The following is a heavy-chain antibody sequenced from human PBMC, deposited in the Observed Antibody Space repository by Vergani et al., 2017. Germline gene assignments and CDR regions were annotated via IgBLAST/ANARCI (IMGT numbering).Heavy chain of an antibody. Sequence: VQLVQSGAVVKKPGATMKISCKVSGYTFTDHYMHWVKQAPGKGLEWMGLGDPEDGETIYAENFKGRVTIAADTSTDTDHLELSSLRSEDTAVYYCATPQTLTTRGMEVWGQGTTVIVSS. CDR3: ATPQTLTTRGMEV. CDR1: GYTFTDHY. CDR2: GDPEDGET. J-gene: IGHJ6*02. D-gene: IGHD4-17*01. V-gene: IGHV1-69-2*01.